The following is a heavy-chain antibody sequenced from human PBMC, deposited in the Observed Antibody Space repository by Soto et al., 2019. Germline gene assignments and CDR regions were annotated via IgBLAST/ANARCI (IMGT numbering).Heavy chain of an antibody. CDR1: GFTVSTYG. CDR3: TGEVASGY. Sequence: QVQLVESGGGVVQPGRSLRLSCAVSGFTVSTYGMQWVRQAPGKGLEWVAVISRDGGTKYYSYSVKGRVTISRDNSRNTLFLEMNSLRGDDMAVYYCTGEVASGYGGQGTLVIVSS. V-gene: IGHV3-30*03. J-gene: IGHJ4*02. CDR2: ISRDGGTK. D-gene: IGHD2-8*02.